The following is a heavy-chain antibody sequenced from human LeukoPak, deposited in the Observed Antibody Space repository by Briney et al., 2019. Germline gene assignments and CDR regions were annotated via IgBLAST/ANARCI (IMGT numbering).Heavy chain of an antibody. D-gene: IGHD3-10*01. J-gene: IGHJ3*02. V-gene: IGHV4-59*11. CDR1: GGSISSHY. CDR2: VFYSGST. CDR3: ARDAITLDAFDI. Sequence: SETLSLTCTVSGGSISSHYWSWIRQPPGKGLEWIGNVFYSGSTSYNPSLKSRVTISVDTSKNQFSLKLGSVTAADTAVYYCARDAITLDAFDIWGQGTMVTVSS.